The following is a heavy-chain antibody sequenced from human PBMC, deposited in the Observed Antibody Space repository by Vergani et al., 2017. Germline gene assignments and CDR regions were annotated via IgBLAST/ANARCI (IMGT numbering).Heavy chain of an antibody. Sequence: QEQLVQSGSELKKPGASVKVSCKASGYSFNNYAIHWVRQAPGQGLEWMGWINPNTGNPTYARAFTGRFVFSFDTSISTSYLQIGSLKADDTAVYFCARAKRGRLAVGATDSWGQGTLLTVSS. CDR1: GYSFNNYA. D-gene: IGHD6-19*01. CDR3: ARAKRGRLAVGATDS. J-gene: IGHJ4*02. V-gene: IGHV7-4-1*01. CDR2: INPNTGNP.